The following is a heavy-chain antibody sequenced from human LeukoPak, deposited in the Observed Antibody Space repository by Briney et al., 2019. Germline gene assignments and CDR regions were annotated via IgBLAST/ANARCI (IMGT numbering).Heavy chain of an antibody. CDR1: GFTVSSNY. V-gene: IGHV3-66*01. J-gene: IGHJ4*02. CDR2: IYSGGST. Sequence: GGSLRLSCAASGFTVSSNYMSWVRQAPGKGLEWVSVIYSGGSTYYADSVKGRFTISRDNSKNTLYLQMNSLRAEDTAVYYCARDSSSWFYFDHWGQGTLVTVSS. D-gene: IGHD6-13*01. CDR3: ARDSSSWFYFDH.